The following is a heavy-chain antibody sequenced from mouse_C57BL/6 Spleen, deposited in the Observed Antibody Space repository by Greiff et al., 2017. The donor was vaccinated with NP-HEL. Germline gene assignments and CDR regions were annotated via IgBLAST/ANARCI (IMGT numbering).Heavy chain of an antibody. Sequence: QVQLQQPGAELVKPGASVKLSCKASGYTFTGYWMHWVKQRPGQGLEWIGMIHPDSGSTNYNEKFKSKAILTVDKSSSTAYLQLSSLTSEDSAVYYCALTTTVEATNYWGQGTTLTVSS. CDR1: GYTFTGYW. CDR3: ALTTTVEATNY. D-gene: IGHD1-1*01. J-gene: IGHJ2*01. V-gene: IGHV1-64*01. CDR2: IHPDSGST.